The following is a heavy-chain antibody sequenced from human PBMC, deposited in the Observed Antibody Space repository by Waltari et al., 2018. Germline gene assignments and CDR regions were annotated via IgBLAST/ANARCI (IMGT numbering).Heavy chain of an antibody. CDR2: ISSSSNYI. Sequence: EVQLVESGGGLVKPGGSLRLSCVASGFTFNSYNMNGVRQAPGKGLEWVSSISSSSNYIYYADSVRGRFTISRDNAKNSLYLQMNSLRAEDTAVYYCAKNFPTPYYFDYWGQGTLVTVSS. J-gene: IGHJ4*02. V-gene: IGHV3-21*01. CDR3: AKNFPTPYYFDY. CDR1: GFTFNSYN.